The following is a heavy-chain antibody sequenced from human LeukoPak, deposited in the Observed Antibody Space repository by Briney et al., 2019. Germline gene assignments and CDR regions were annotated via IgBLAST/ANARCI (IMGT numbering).Heavy chain of an antibody. D-gene: IGHD2-2*01. CDR2: ISGDGGST. Sequence: PGGSLRLSCAASGFTFSSYAMSWVRQAPGKGLEWVSAISGDGGSTYNADSVKGRFTISRDNSKNTQFLQMNSLRAEDTAVYYCAKEAQGCSITSCYFDSWGQGTLVTVSS. J-gene: IGHJ4*02. CDR3: AKEAQGCSITSCYFDS. CDR1: GFTFSSYA. V-gene: IGHV3-23*01.